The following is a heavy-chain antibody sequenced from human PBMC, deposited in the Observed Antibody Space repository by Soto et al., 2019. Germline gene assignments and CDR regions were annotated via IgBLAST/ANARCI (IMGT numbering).Heavy chain of an antibody. CDR1: GGSISRTSYY. J-gene: IGHJ4*02. V-gene: IGHV4-39*01. CDR3: ASAYSGNDFDY. CDR2: VYYSGST. Sequence: QLQLQESGPGLVKPSETLSLTCTVSGGSISRTSYYWAWIRQPPGKGLEWIGSVYYSGSTYYNPSXNXXITISVDTSKNQCSLRLSSVTAADTSMYLCASAYSGNDFDYWGQGTLVTVSS. D-gene: IGHD4-4*01.